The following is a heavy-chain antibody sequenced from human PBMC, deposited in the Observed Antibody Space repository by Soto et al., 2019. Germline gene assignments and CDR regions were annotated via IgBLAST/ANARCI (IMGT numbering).Heavy chain of an antibody. J-gene: IGHJ4*02. V-gene: IGHV4-4*02. Sequence: QVQLQESGPGLVKPSGTLSLTCAVSGVSIGSHDWWTWVRQPPGKGLEWIGESHQSGYTHYNSSLESRVTVSLDKSKNPFSLQLNSVTVADTAVYYCATRDTGRVYWGQGTLVTVSS. CDR3: ATRDTGRVY. D-gene: IGHD2-2*02. CDR1: GVSIGSHDW. CDR2: SHQSGYT.